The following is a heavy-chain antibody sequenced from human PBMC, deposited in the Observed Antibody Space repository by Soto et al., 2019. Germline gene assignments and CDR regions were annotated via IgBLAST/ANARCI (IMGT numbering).Heavy chain of an antibody. J-gene: IGHJ4*02. CDR2: MNPNSGYT. D-gene: IGHD1-26*01. Sequence: ASVKVSCKASRFTYISYDINWVRQATGQGLEWMGWMNPNSGYTGYAQKFQGRVTMTRDTYIGTDYMELSSLRSEDTAVYYCATHSGSYDFDNWGQGTLVTVSS. V-gene: IGHV1-8*01. CDR3: ATHSGSYDFDN. CDR1: RFTYISYD.